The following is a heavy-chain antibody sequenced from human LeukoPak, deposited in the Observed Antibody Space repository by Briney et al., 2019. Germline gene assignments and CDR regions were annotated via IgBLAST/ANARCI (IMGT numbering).Heavy chain of an antibody. CDR2: IYYSGST. D-gene: IGHD3-10*01. CDR3: AREGVMYDGSGIPGY. J-gene: IGHJ4*02. CDR1: GGSVSSSSYY. Sequence: SETLSLTCTVSGGSVSSSSYYWGWIRQPPGKGLEWIGSIYYSGSTYYNPSLKSRLSISVDTSKNQFSVKLSSVTAADTAVYYCAREGVMYDGSGIPGYWGQGTLVTVSS. V-gene: IGHV4-39*07.